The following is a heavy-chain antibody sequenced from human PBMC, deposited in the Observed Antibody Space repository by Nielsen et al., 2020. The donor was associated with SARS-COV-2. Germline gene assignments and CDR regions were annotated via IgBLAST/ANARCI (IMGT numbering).Heavy chain of an antibody. CDR2: ISYDGSNK. V-gene: IGHV3-30*03. J-gene: IGHJ4*02. CDR1: GFTFSSYW. CDR3: ASISQWLVDY. D-gene: IGHD6-19*01. Sequence: GESLKISCAASGFTFSSYWMSWVRQAPGKGLEWVAVISYDGSNKYYADSVKGRFTISRDNSKNTLYLQMNSLRAEDTAVYYCASISQWLVDYWGQGTLVTVSS.